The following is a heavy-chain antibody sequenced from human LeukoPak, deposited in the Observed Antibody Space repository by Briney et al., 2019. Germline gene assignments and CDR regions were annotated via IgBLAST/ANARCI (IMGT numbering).Heavy chain of an antibody. CDR2: IYYSGST. Sequence: ASQTLSLTCTVSGGSISSGGYYWSWIRQHPGKGLEWIGYIYYSGSTYYNPSLKSRVTISADTSKNQFSLKLSSVTAADTAVYYCARVGDFDWLSSAFDYWGQGTLVTVSS. CDR1: GGSISSGGYY. D-gene: IGHD3-9*01. CDR3: ARVGDFDWLSSAFDY. J-gene: IGHJ4*02. V-gene: IGHV4-31*03.